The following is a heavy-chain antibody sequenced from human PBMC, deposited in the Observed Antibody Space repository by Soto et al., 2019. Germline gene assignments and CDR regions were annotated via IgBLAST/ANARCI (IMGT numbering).Heavy chain of an antibody. CDR1: GGSISSGGYY. Sequence: NPSETLSLTCTVSGGSISSGGYYWSWIRQHPGKGLEWIGYIYYSGSTYYKQSLKSRVTISVDTSKNQFYLKLSSVTAADTAVFYCARGSAYYDILTGYYPPLYYFDYWGQGSLVTVSS. J-gene: IGHJ4*02. CDR3: ARGSAYYDILTGYYPPLYYFDY. V-gene: IGHV4-31*02. D-gene: IGHD3-9*01. CDR2: IYYSGST.